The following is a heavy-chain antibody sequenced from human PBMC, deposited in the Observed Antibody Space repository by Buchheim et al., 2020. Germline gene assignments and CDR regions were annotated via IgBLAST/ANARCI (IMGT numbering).Heavy chain of an antibody. Sequence: EVQLVESGGGLVKPGGSLRLSCAASGFTFSLYNMNWVRQAPGKGLEWVSLISSDSGYIRYADSVKGRFTVFRDNAGNSRYLQMNSLRAEDTAMYYCAREDRNGWYVDDYWGQGTL. J-gene: IGHJ4*02. CDR1: GFTFSLYN. CDR3: AREDRNGWYVDDY. D-gene: IGHD6-19*01. V-gene: IGHV3-21*01. CDR2: ISSDSGYI.